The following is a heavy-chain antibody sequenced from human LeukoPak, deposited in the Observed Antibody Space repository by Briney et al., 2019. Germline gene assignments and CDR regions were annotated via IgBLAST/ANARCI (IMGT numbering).Heavy chain of an antibody. CDR2: IYPGDSDT. Sequence: GESLKISCKASGYRFTSDWIAWVREMPGKGLEWMGIIYPGDSDTRYSPSFQGQVTISADKSISTAYLQWSSLKASDTAIYYCARHPFDWGQGTLVTVSS. CDR3: ARHPFD. CDR1: GYRFTSDW. J-gene: IGHJ4*02. V-gene: IGHV5-51*01.